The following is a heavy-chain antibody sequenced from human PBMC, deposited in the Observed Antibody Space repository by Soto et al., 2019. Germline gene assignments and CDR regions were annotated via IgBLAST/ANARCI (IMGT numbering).Heavy chain of an antibody. CDR3: AKNKMEGVDYFDY. Sequence: LRLSCAASGFTFSSYWMSWVRQAPGKGLEWVANIKQDGGVMFYVDSVKGRFTISRDNAQNSLYLQMNSLRAEDTAVYFCAKNKMEGVDYFDYWGQGTLVTVS. CDR2: IKQDGGVM. V-gene: IGHV3-7*03. CDR1: GFTFSSYW. D-gene: IGHD3-10*01. J-gene: IGHJ4*02.